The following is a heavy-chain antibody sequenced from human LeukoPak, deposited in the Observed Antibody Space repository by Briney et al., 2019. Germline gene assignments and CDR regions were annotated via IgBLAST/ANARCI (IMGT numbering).Heavy chain of an antibody. CDR3: ARVRCSSTSCYTVRGYYYYYMDV. V-gene: IGHV3-53*01. J-gene: IGHJ6*03. CDR1: GFTVSSNC. Sequence: GGSLRLSCAASGFTVSSNCMSWVRQAPGKGLEWVSVIYSGGSTYYADSVKGRFTISRDNSKNTLYLQMNSLRAEDTAVYYCARVRCSSTSCYTVRGYYYYYMDVWGKGTTVTVSS. D-gene: IGHD2-2*02. CDR2: IYSGGST.